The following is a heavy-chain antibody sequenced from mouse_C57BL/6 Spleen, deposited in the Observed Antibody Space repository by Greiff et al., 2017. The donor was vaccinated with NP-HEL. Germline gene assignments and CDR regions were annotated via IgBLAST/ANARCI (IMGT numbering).Heavy chain of an antibody. Sequence: QVQLQQPGAELVMPGASVKLSCKASGYTFTSYWMHWVKQRPGQGLEWIGEIDPSDSYTNYNQKFKGKSTLTVDKSSSTAYMQLSSLTSEDSAVYYCARSGSKGGFDYWGQGTTLTVSS. CDR3: ARSGSKGGFDY. V-gene: IGHV1-69*01. CDR1: GYTFTSYW. D-gene: IGHD4-1*01. J-gene: IGHJ2*01. CDR2: IDPSDSYT.